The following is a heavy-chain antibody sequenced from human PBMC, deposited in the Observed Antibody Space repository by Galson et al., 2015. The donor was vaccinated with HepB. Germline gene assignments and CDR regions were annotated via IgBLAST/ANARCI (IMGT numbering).Heavy chain of an antibody. CDR1: GFTFSNYG. J-gene: IGHJ6*02. D-gene: IGHD4-11*01. V-gene: IGHV3-30*18. CDR3: AKDGSTVPNYYGMDV. Sequence: SLRLSCAASGFTFSNYGMHWVRQAPGKGLEWVAVISKDGSKKYYADSVKGRFTISRDNSKNTVHLEMSSLRVEDTAVYYCAKDGSTVPNYYGMDVWGQGTTVTVSS. CDR2: ISKDGSKK.